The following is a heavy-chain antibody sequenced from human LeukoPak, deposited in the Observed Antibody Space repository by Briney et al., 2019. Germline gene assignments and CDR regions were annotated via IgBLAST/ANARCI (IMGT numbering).Heavy chain of an antibody. D-gene: IGHD3-9*01. CDR3: ARLNYDILTGYYWVDY. CDR1: GGSISSYY. CDR2: IYYSGST. J-gene: IGHJ4*02. V-gene: IGHV4-59*08. Sequence: SETLSLTCTVSGGSISSYYWSWIRQPPGKGLEWIGYIYYSGSTNYNPSLKSRVTISVDTSKNQFSLKLSSVTAADTAVYYCARLNYDILTGYYWVDYWGQGTLVTVSS.